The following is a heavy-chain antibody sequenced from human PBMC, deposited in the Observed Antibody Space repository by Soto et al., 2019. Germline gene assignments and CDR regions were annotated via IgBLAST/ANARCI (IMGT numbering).Heavy chain of an antibody. J-gene: IGHJ6*02. Sequence: GGSLILSCAASGFMFNTYAMAWVRQAPGKGLEGVETITNTCGGTYYADSGKGRFTISRDNSNNRLYLQMSSLRAEDLAVYYCANRRRYSYLDVWGQGTTVTVSS. CDR1: GFMFNTYA. D-gene: IGHD2-15*01. CDR3: ANRRRYSYLDV. V-gene: IGHV3-23*01. CDR2: ITNTCGGT.